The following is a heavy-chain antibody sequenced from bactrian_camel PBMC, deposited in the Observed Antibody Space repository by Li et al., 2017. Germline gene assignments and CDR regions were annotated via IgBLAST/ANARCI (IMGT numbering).Heavy chain of an antibody. CDR1: VDSFYC. CDR2: IDDVGATK. CDR3: ANLGSGIMRL. Sequence: HVQLVESGGGSVQAGGSLRLSCAAPVDSFYCMGWYRQTPGKEREAVAAIDDVGATKRYADSVNGRFTISRDNAKNTVYLQMNSLKTEDTAMYYCANLGSGIMRLWGQGTQVTVS. V-gene: IGHV3S1*01. J-gene: IGHJ4*01. D-gene: IGHD3*01.